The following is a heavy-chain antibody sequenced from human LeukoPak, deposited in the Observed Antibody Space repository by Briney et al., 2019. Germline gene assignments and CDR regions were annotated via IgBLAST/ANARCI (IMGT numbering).Heavy chain of an antibody. CDR2: ISYDGSNK. Sequence: GRSLRLSCAASGFTFSSYGMHWVRQAPGKGLEWVAVISYDGSNKYYADSVKGRFTISRDNSKNTLYLQMNSLRAEDTAVYYCAKDQGHRTEAGVFDYWGQGTLVTVSS. D-gene: IGHD6-19*01. V-gene: IGHV3-30*18. J-gene: IGHJ4*02. CDR1: GFTFSSYG. CDR3: AKDQGHRTEAGVFDY.